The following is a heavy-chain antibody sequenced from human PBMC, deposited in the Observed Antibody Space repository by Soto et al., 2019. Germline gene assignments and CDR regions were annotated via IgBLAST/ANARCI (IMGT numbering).Heavy chain of an antibody. CDR3: VRENYYYGMDV. Sequence: GESLKISCKGSGYSFTNYWIGWVRQKPGKGLEWMGIIWPTDSDTRYSPSFQGQVTISVDKSISTAYLQWSSLRAEDTAVYYCVRENYYYGMDVWGQGTTVTVSS. J-gene: IGHJ6*02. V-gene: IGHV5-51*01. CDR1: GYSFTNYW. CDR2: IWPTDSDT.